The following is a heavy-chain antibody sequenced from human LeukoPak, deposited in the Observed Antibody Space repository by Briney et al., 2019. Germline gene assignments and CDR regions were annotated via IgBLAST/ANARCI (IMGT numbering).Heavy chain of an antibody. J-gene: IGHJ4*02. V-gene: IGHV4-39*01. Sequence: PSETLSLTCTVSGGSISGTSYYWGWIRQPPGKGPEWIGSIHYSGRTYYKPSLKSRVTISVDTSKNRFSLKLTSVTSADTAVYYCARPPGFSTSFWDWGQGTLVTVSS. D-gene: IGHD2-2*01. CDR3: ARPPGFSTSFWD. CDR1: GGSISGTSYY. CDR2: IHYSGRT.